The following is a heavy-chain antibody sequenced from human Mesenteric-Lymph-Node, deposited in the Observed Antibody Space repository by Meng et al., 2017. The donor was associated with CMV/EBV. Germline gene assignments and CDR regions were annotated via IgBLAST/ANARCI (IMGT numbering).Heavy chain of an antibody. V-gene: IGHV3-20*04. Sequence: GESLKISCAASGFTFDDYGMSWVRQAPGKGLEWVSGLNYNAERKYYADSVKGRFTISRDNGKRSLYLQMNSLRAEDTALYYCARKRPGFNWFDSWGQGTLVTVLL. CDR1: GFTFDDYG. J-gene: IGHJ5*01. CDR2: LNYNAERK. D-gene: IGHD6-6*01. CDR3: ARKRPGFNWFDS.